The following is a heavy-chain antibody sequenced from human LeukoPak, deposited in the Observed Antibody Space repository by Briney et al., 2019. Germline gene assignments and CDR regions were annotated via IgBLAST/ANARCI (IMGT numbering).Heavy chain of an antibody. CDR1: GGTFSSYA. CDR2: IIPIFGTA. Sequence: SVKVSCKASGGTFSSYAISWVRQAPGQGLEWVGGIIPIFGTANYAQKCQGRVTITADESTSTAYMELSSLRSEDTAVYYCARGLIAVAGTCWFDPWGQGTLVPVSS. CDR3: ARGLIAVAGTCWFDP. V-gene: IGHV1-69*13. J-gene: IGHJ5*02. D-gene: IGHD6-19*01.